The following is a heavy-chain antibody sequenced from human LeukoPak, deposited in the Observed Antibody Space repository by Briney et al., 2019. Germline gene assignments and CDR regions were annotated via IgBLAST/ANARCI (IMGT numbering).Heavy chain of an antibody. CDR3: AKERVTTTCFDY. Sequence: GGSLRLSCAASGFTFSSYSMNWVRQAPGKGLEWVSSISSSSSYIYYADSVKGRFTISRDNAKNSLYLQMNSLRAEDTAVYYCAKERVTTTCFDYWGQGTLVTVSS. V-gene: IGHV3-21*01. D-gene: IGHD4-17*01. CDR1: GFTFSSYS. CDR2: ISSSSSYI. J-gene: IGHJ4*02.